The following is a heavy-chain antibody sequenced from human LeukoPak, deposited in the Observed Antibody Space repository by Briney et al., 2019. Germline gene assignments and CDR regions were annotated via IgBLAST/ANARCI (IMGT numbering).Heavy chain of an antibody. D-gene: IGHD3-3*01. CDR3: ARSWSGSVSAADI. J-gene: IGHJ3*02. Sequence: SETLSLTCTVSGGSISGHYWTCIRQPAGKGLEWIGRIYSSGSTGYNPSLKSRVTMSVDTSKNQFSLKLSSVTAADTAIYYCARSWSGSVSAADIWGQGTMVTVSS. V-gene: IGHV4-4*07. CDR2: IYSSGST. CDR1: GGSISGHY.